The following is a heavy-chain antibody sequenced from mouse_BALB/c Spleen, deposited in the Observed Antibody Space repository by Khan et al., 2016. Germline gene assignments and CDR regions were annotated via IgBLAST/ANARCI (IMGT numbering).Heavy chain of an antibody. CDR3: AKGLRRVYYFGS. Sequence: QVQLQQSGAELVRPGASVKLSCKALGYTFTDYEMYWVKQTPVHGLEWIGAIHPGGGGSAYNQKFKVRATLTADKSSSTAYMELSSLTSEDSAVYYCAKGLRRVYYFGSWGQGTTLTVSS. J-gene: IGHJ2*01. CDR1: GYTFTDYE. CDR2: IHPGGGGS. D-gene: IGHD2-4*01. V-gene: IGHV1-15*01.